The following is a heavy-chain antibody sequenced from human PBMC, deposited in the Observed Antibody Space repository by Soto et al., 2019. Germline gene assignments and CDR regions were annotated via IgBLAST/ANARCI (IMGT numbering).Heavy chain of an antibody. CDR2: IYHSGST. D-gene: IGHD2-21*02. CDR1: GGSISSSNW. Sequence: SETLSLTCADSGGSISSSNWWSWVRQPAGKGLEWIGEIYHSGSTNYNPSLKSRVTISVDKSKNQFSLKLSSVTAADTAVYYCARAKGDWYYYYYGMDVWGQGTTVTVSS. V-gene: IGHV4-4*02. J-gene: IGHJ6*02. CDR3: ARAKGDWYYYYYGMDV.